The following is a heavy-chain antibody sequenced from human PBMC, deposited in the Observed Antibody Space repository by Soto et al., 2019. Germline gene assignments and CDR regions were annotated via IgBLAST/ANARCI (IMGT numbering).Heavy chain of an antibody. CDR2: IRHSGDT. Sequence: PSETLSLTCAVSGGSISSDQFWSWVRQPPGKGLEWIGEIRHSGDTNYNPSLRSRVTILVDKSKNQFSLKLTSVTAADTAVYYCASGQSTAWELHAPWGQGTLVTVSS. CDR3: ASGQSTAWELHAP. V-gene: IGHV4-4*02. J-gene: IGHJ5*02. CDR1: GGSISSDQF. D-gene: IGHD1-26*01.